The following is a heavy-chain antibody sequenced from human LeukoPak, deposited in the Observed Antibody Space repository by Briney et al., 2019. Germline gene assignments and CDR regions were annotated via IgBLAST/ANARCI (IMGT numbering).Heavy chain of an antibody. CDR2: INPSGGST. V-gene: IGHV1-46*01. D-gene: IGHD3-10*01. J-gene: IGHJ5*02. Sequence: ASVKVSCKASGYTFTSYYMHWVRQAPGQGLEWMGIINPSGGSTSYAQKFQGRVTMTRDMSTSTDYMELSSLRYDDTAVYYCATNILVRDIINWFDPWGQGTLVTVSS. CDR1: GYTFTSYY. CDR3: ATNILVRDIINWFDP.